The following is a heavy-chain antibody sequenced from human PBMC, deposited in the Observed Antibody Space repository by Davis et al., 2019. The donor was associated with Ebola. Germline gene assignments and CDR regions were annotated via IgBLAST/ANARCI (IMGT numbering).Heavy chain of an antibody. J-gene: IGHJ6*04. D-gene: IGHD3-3*01. Sequence: GESLKISCAVSGFTFSKYVMSWVRQAPGKGLEWVPAITGSGGSTYYADSVKGRFTISRDNSKKTLYLQMNSLRAEDTAVYYCAKSGLSFGVVKYHYGMDVWGKGTTVTVSS. CDR2: ITGSGGST. V-gene: IGHV3-23*01. CDR3: AKSGLSFGVVKYHYGMDV. CDR1: GFTFSKYV.